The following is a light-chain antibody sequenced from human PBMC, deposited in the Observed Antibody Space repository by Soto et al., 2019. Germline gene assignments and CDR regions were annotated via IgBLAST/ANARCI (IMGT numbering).Light chain of an antibody. CDR1: GSSIGTNT. CDR3: AAWDGSLNNVL. Sequence: QSVLTQPPSASGTPGQRVIISCSGSGSSIGTNTVNWYRQLPGTAPKLLLYGNNQRPSGVPDRFSGSKSGTSASLAISGLQSEDEADYYCAAWDGSLNNVLFGGGTKLTVL. CDR2: GNN. V-gene: IGLV1-44*01. J-gene: IGLJ2*01.